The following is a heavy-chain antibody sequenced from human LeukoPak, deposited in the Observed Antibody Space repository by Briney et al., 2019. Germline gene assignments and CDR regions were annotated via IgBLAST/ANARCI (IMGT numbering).Heavy chain of an antibody. J-gene: IGHJ4*02. V-gene: IGHV4-34*01. CDR1: GGSFSGYY. Sequence: SETLSLTCAVYGGSFSGYYWSWIRQPPGKGQEWIGEINHSGSTNYNPSLKSRVTISVDTSKNQFSLKLSSVTAADTAVYYCARGPQRWLQRAFDYWGQGTLVTVSS. D-gene: IGHD5-24*01. CDR3: ARGPQRWLQRAFDY. CDR2: INHSGST.